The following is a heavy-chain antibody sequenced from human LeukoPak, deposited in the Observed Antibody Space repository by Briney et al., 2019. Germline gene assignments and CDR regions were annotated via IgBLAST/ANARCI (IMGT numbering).Heavy chain of an antibody. CDR3: ARGWPGIAVAGPSWV. V-gene: IGHV3-13*01. CDR2: IGTAGDT. CDR1: GFTLSSYD. D-gene: IGHD6-19*01. Sequence: GGSLRLSCAASGFTLSSYDMHWVRQATGKGLEWVSAIGTAGDTYYPGSVKGRFTISRENAKTSLYLQMNSLRAGDTAVYYCARGWPGIAVAGPSWVWGQGTTVTVSS. J-gene: IGHJ6*02.